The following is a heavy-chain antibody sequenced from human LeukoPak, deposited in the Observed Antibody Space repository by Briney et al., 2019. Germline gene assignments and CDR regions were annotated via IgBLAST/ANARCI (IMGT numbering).Heavy chain of an antibody. CDR2: INSNSGGT. J-gene: IGHJ4*02. CDR3: VRQISSY. Sequence: ASVKVFCKASGYTFTDYYIHWVRQAPGQRLEWMGWINSNSGGTNYAQKFQGRVTMTRDTSISTAYIELSRLTPDDTAVYYCVRQISSYWGQGTLVTVSS. V-gene: IGHV1-2*02. D-gene: IGHD2/OR15-2a*01. CDR1: GYTFTDYY.